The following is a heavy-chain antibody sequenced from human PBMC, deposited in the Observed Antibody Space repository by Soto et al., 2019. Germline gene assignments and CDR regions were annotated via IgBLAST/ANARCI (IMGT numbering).Heavy chain of an antibody. D-gene: IGHD3-22*01. CDR1: GYSFTSYW. Sequence: GESLKISCKGSGYSFTSYWIGWVRQMPGKGLEWMGIIYPGDSDTRYSPSFRGQVTISADKSISTAYLQWSSLKASDTAMYYCARHLAHYYYDSSVGFDYWGQGTLVTVSS. V-gene: IGHV5-51*01. J-gene: IGHJ4*02. CDR3: ARHLAHYYYDSSVGFDY. CDR2: IYPGDSDT.